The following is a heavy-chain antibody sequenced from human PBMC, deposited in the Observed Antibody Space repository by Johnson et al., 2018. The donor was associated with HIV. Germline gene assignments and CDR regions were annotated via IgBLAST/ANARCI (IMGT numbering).Heavy chain of an antibody. CDR1: GFTFSSYG. CDR3: AKDLRVYTCDAFDI. J-gene: IGHJ3*02. V-gene: IGHV3-30*02. Sequence: VQLVESGGGLIQPGGSLRLSCAASGFTFSSYGMHWVRQAPGKGLEWVAFIRYDGSNTYYADSVKGRFTISRDNSKNTLYLQMNSLRAEDTAVYYCAKDLRVYTCDAFDIWGQGTMVTVSS. CDR2: IRYDGSNT. D-gene: IGHD5/OR15-5a*01.